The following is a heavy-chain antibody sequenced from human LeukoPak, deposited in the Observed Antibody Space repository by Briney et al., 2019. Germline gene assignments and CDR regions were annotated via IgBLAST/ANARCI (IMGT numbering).Heavy chain of an antibody. CDR2: ISGDKGPT. Sequence: ASVKVSCKASGGTFSSYAISWVRQAPGQGLEWVGWISGDKGPTYYAPKLQDRVTLTTDSSTSTAYMELRNLRPDDTAVYYCARGGYSDYWGQGTLVTVSS. CDR3: ARGGYSDY. D-gene: IGHD2-15*01. CDR1: GGTFSSYA. V-gene: IGHV1-18*01. J-gene: IGHJ4*02.